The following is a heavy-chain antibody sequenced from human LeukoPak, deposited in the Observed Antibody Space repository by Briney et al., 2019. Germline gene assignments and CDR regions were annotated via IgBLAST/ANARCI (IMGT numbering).Heavy chain of an antibody. CDR3: ARDRGYDFWSGHFNLGYFDY. CDR1: GGSISSYY. J-gene: IGHJ4*02. D-gene: IGHD3-3*01. V-gene: IGHV4-59*01. Sequence: SETLSLTCTVSGGSISSYYWSWIRQPPGKGLEWIGYIYYSGSTNYNPSLKSRVTIPVDTSKNQFSLKLSSVTAADTAVYYCARDRGYDFWSGHFNLGYFDYWGQGTLVTVSS. CDR2: IYYSGST.